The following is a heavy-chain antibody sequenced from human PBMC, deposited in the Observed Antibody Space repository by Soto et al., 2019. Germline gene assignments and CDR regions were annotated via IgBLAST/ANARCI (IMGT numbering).Heavy chain of an antibody. CDR3: ARVAASSSFHFSLPGCYV. J-gene: IGHJ6*02. CDR2: IYTSGTT. CDR1: GGSITVYY. Sequence: PRKHLSLTFTVSGGSITVYYLNWIRQPAGKGLEWIGHIYTSGTTNYNPSFKSRVTMSLDTSQNQFSLRLTSVTAADTAVYYCARVAASSSFHFSLPGCYVWGQGHAVTGSS. D-gene: IGHD2-21*01. V-gene: IGHV4-4*07.